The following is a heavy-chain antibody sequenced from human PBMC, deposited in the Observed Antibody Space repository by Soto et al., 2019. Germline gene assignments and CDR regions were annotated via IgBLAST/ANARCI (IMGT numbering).Heavy chain of an antibody. V-gene: IGHV4-34*01. CDR2: VTPSGGS. D-gene: IGHD2-15*01. J-gene: IGHJ3*02. Sequence: PSETLSLTCAVYGGSFNSYFCNFCRQPPGKGLEWIGEVTPSGGSNYNPSLKSRVTISKDTSKNQFSLKLTSVTAADTAVYYCTTSGRRWPDAFDIWAQGAMVTVSS. CDR3: TTSGRRWPDAFDI. CDR1: GGSFNSYF.